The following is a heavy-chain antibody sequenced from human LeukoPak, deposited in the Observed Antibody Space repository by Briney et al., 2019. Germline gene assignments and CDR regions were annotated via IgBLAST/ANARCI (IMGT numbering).Heavy chain of an antibody. V-gene: IGHV3-48*03. J-gene: IGHJ4*02. Sequence: GGSLRLSCAASGFTFSSYEMNWVRQAPGKGLEWVSYISSSGSTIYYADSVKGRFTISRDNAKNSLYLQMNSLRAEDTAVYYCARPRAGSGYETSFDYWGQGTLVTVSS. CDR2: ISSSGSTI. CDR1: GFTFSSYE. CDR3: ARPRAGSGYETSFDY. D-gene: IGHD5-12*01.